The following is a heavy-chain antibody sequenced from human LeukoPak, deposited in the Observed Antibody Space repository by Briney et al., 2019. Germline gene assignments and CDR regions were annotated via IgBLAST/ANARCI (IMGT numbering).Heavy chain of an antibody. J-gene: IGHJ4*02. Sequence: GGSLRLSCGASGFTFRNYEFNWVRQAPGKGLEWVSYISSSAVTKKYADSVRGRFTISRDNAKNSLYLDMTSLRAEDTAVYYCAGEYGYDSYFDFWGRGVLVSVSS. CDR3: AGEYGYDSYFDF. D-gene: IGHD5-12*01. CDR2: ISSSAVTK. V-gene: IGHV3-48*03. CDR1: GFTFRNYE.